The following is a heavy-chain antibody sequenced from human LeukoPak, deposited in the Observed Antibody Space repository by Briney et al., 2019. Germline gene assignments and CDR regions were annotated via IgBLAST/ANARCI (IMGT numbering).Heavy chain of an antibody. CDR1: GYTFTGYY. V-gene: IGHV1-18*04. J-gene: IGHJ4*02. D-gene: IGHD6-13*01. CDR3: ARDPEVAAADY. Sequence: ASVKVSCKASGYTFTGYYMHWVRQAPGQGLEWMGWISAYNGNTNYAQKLQGRVTMTTDTSTSTAYMELRSLRSDDTAVYYCARDPEVAAADYWGQGTLVTVSS. CDR2: ISAYNGNT.